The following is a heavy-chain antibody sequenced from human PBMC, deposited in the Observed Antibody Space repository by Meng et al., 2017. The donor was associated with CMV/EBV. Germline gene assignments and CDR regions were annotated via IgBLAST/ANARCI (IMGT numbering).Heavy chain of an antibody. J-gene: IGHJ5*02. D-gene: IGHD2-2*02. CDR2: IYWNDDK. V-gene: IGHV2-5*01. CDR1: GFSLSTSGVG. CDR3: ALRRLPAAIQDNWFDP. Sequence: SGPTLVKPTQTLTLTCTFSGFSLSTSGVGVGWIRQPPGKALEWLALIYWNDDKRYSPSLKSRLTITKDTSKNQVVLTMTNMDPVDTATYYCALRRLPAAIQDNWFDPWGQGTLVTVSS.